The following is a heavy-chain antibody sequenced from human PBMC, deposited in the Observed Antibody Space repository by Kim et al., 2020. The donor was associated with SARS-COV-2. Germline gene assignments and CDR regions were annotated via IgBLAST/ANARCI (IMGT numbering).Heavy chain of an antibody. V-gene: IGHV1-2*06. Sequence: ASVKVSCKASGYRFTDFYIHWVRQAPGQGLEWMGRINPNTGGTKFAQKFQVRITMTRDTSISTGYMELSSLRSDDTAVYYCAPYSTSSNLEHWGQGTLVTVSS. J-gene: IGHJ1*01. CDR1: GYRFTDFY. CDR3: APYSTSSNLEH. D-gene: IGHD6-6*01. CDR2: INPNTGGT.